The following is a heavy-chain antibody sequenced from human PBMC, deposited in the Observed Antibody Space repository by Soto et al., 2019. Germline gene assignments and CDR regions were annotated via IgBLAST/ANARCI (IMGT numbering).Heavy chain of an antibody. J-gene: IGHJ4*02. D-gene: IGHD2-21*02. Sequence: QVQLVQSGAEEKKPGASVKVSCKASGYTFTSYARHWVRQAPGQRLEWMGWINAGNGNTKYSQKFQGRVTITRDTSASTAYMELSSLRSEDTAVYYCARSLVVVTALDYWGQGTLVTVSS. CDR2: INAGNGNT. CDR3: ARSLVVVTALDY. V-gene: IGHV1-3*05. CDR1: GYTFTSYA.